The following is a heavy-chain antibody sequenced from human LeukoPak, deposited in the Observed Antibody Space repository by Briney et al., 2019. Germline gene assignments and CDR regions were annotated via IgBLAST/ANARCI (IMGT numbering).Heavy chain of an antibody. Sequence: LGESLTISCKAYGYSFFSNYWIAWVRQMPGKGLEWMGILYPGDSDSRYSPSFQGQVTISADKSISTAYLQWSSLKASDTAMYYCARRGNYGDYWGQGTLVTVSS. CDR3: ARRGNYGDY. CDR2: LYPGDSDS. CDR1: GYSFFSNYW. V-gene: IGHV5-51*01. D-gene: IGHD3-16*01. J-gene: IGHJ4*02.